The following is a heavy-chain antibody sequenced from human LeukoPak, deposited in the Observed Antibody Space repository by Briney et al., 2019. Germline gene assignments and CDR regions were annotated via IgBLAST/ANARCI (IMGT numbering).Heavy chain of an antibody. CDR2: IDPSGSYT. J-gene: IGHJ5*02. CDR3: ARQGATTTVTENWFDP. CDR1: GYSFTSYW. V-gene: IGHV5-10-1*01. Sequence: GESLKISCKVSGYSFTSYWISWVRQMPGKGLEWMGRIDPSGSYTNYIPSFQGHVTISADKSISTAYLQWSSLKASDTAMYYCARQGATTTVTENWFDPWGQGTLVTVSS. D-gene: IGHD4-17*01.